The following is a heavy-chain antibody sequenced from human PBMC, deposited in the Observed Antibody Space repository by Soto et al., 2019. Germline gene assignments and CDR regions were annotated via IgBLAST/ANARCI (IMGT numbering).Heavy chain of an antibody. Sequence: GGSLRLSCAASGFTFDDYGMSWVRQAPGKGLEWVSGINWNGGSTGYADSVKGRFTISRDNAKNSLYLQMNSLRAEDTALYYCAIGNKESRGVRPPVTYYFDYWGQGTLVTVSS. D-gene: IGHD3-10*01. J-gene: IGHJ4*02. CDR1: GFTFDDYG. CDR2: INWNGGST. V-gene: IGHV3-20*04. CDR3: AIGNKESRGVRPPVTYYFDY.